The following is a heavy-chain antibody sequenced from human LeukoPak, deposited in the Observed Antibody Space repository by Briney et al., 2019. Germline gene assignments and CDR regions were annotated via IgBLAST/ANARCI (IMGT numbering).Heavy chain of an antibody. V-gene: IGHV3-7*01. CDR1: GFTFGKYW. D-gene: IGHD3-22*01. Sequence: GGSLRLSCVASGFTFGKYWMSWVRQAPGKGLEWVANIKQDGSEKYYVDSVKGRFTISRDNAKNSLYLQMNSLRAEDTAVYYCVRIRYDSSGYDYWGQGTLVTVSS. J-gene: IGHJ4*02. CDR2: IKQDGSEK. CDR3: VRIRYDSSGYDY.